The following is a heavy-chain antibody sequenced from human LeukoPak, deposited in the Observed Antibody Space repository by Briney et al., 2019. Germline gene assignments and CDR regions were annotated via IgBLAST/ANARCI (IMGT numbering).Heavy chain of an antibody. Sequence: GGSLRLSCAASGFTFSSYAMSWVCQAPGEGLEWVSAISGSGGSTYYADSVKDRFTISRDNSKNTLYLQMNSLRAEDTAVYYCAKDLIVVVVAARSDAFDIWGQGTMVTVSS. CDR1: GFTFSSYA. J-gene: IGHJ3*02. CDR2: ISGSGGST. CDR3: AKDLIVVVVAARSDAFDI. V-gene: IGHV3-23*01. D-gene: IGHD2-15*01.